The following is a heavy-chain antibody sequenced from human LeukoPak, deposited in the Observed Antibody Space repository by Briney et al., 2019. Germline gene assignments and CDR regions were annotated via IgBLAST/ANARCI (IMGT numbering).Heavy chain of an antibody. CDR1: GFTFSSYW. V-gene: IGHV3-7*01. CDR2: IKQDGSEK. Sequence: QSGGSLRLSCAASGFTFSSYWMSWVRQAPGKGLEWVANIKQDGSEKYYVDSVKGRFTISRDNAKKSLYLQMNSLRAEDTAVYYCARERLKYCSGGSCSYYYYMDVWGKGTTVTVSS. CDR3: ARERLKYCSGGSCSYYYYMDV. D-gene: IGHD2-15*01. J-gene: IGHJ6*03.